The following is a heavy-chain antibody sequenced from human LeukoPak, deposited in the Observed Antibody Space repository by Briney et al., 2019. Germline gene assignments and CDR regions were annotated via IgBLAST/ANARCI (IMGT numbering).Heavy chain of an antibody. J-gene: IGHJ4*02. CDR2: ISYDGSNK. CDR1: GFTFSSYG. D-gene: IGHD3-10*01. Sequence: GGSLRLSCAASGFTFSSYGRHWVRQAPGKGLEWVAVISYDGSNKYYADSVKGRFTISRDNSKNTLYLQMNSLRAEDTAVYYSAKGWSFGGTMVRGVIINNYFDYWGQGTLVTVSS. CDR3: AKGWSFGGTMVRGVIINNYFDY. V-gene: IGHV3-30*18.